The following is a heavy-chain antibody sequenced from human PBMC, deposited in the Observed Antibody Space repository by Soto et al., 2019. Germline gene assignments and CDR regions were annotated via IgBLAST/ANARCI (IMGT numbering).Heavy chain of an antibody. V-gene: IGHV1-69*13. CDR3: ASRASYYGFFDY. D-gene: IGHD3-10*01. CDR1: GGTFSSYA. Sequence: ASVKVSCKASGGTFSSYAISWVRQAPGQGLEWMGGIIPIFGTANYAQKFQGRVTITADESTSTAYMELSSLRSEDTAVYYCASRASYYGFFDYWGQGTLVTVSS. CDR2: IIPIFGTA. J-gene: IGHJ4*02.